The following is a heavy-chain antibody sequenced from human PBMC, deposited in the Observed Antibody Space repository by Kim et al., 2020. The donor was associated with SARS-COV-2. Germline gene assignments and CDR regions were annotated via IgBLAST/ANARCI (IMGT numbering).Heavy chain of an antibody. J-gene: IGHJ5*02. V-gene: IGHV3-11*06. CDR3: ARHYGSGSYYKAENWFDP. Sequence: KGRFTISRDNAKNSLYLQMNSLRAEDTAVYYWARHYGSGSYYKAENWFDPWGQGTLVTVSS. D-gene: IGHD3-10*01.